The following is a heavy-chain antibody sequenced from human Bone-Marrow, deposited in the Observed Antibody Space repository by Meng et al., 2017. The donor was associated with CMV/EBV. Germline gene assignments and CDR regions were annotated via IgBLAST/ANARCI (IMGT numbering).Heavy chain of an antibody. D-gene: IGHD1-26*01. CDR2: ISSSGSTI. V-gene: IGHV3-48*03. CDR3: ARDRLVFFFMGDYYYGMDV. CDR1: GFTFSSYE. Sequence: GGSLRLSCAASGFTFSSYEMNWVRQAPGKGLEWVSYISSSGSTIYYADSVKGRFTISRDNAKNSLYLQMNSLRAEDTAVYYCARDRLVFFFMGDYYYGMDVWGQGTTVTVSS. J-gene: IGHJ6*02.